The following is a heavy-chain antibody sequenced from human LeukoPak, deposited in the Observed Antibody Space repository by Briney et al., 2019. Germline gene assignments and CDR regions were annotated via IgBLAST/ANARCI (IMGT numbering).Heavy chain of an antibody. CDR3: AKDFLRNMVLGFDY. CDR2: ITGSGGNT. CDR1: GFAFASFA. V-gene: IGHV3-23*01. J-gene: IGHJ4*02. D-gene: IGHD3-10*01. Sequence: GGSLRPSCAASGFAFASFALSWVRQGPGKGLEWVSTITGSGGNTYYADSVKGRFTISRDNSKNTLYLQMNSLRAEDTAVFYCAKDFLRNMVLGFDYWGQGTLVTVSS.